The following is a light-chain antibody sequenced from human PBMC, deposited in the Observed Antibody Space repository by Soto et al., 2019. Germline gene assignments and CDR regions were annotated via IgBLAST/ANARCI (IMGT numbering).Light chain of an antibody. Sequence: DIVMTQSPDSLAVSLGERATINCKSSQSVLVTPDNKNNLAWYQQKPGQPPRLLIYWAFFRESGVPDRFSGSGSGTDFTLTIGSLRAEDVAVYYCQQYFIAPLTFGGGTKVEIK. J-gene: IGKJ4*01. CDR1: QSVLVTPDNKNN. CDR2: WAF. V-gene: IGKV4-1*01. CDR3: QQYFIAPLT.